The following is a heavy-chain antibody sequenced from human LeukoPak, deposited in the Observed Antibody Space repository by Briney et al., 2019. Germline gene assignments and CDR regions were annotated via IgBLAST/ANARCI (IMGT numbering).Heavy chain of an antibody. Sequence: PGGSLRLSCAASGFTFSAYYMSWIRQAPGKGLEWISYISSSGSTIYYADSVKGRFTISRDNARNSLYLQMNSLRAEDTAVYYCARERAIASRRPYCFDYWGQGTLVTVSS. J-gene: IGHJ4*02. D-gene: IGHD6-6*01. CDR1: GFTFSAYY. CDR3: ARERAIASRRPYCFDY. V-gene: IGHV3-11*01. CDR2: ISSSGSTI.